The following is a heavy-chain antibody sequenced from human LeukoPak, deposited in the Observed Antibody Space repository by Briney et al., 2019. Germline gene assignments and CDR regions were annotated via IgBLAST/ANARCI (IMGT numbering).Heavy chain of an antibody. Sequence: GGSLTVPCAASGFTFSSYAMSWVRQAPGKGLEWVSAISGSCSSTYYADSVKGRFTISRDNSKNTLYLQMNSLRAEDTAVYYCAKENYYYDSSGYYYGGHFAYWGQGTLVTVSS. V-gene: IGHV3-23*01. CDR3: AKENYYYDSSGYYYGGHFAY. J-gene: IGHJ4*02. CDR1: GFTFSSYA. CDR2: ISGSCSST. D-gene: IGHD3-22*01.